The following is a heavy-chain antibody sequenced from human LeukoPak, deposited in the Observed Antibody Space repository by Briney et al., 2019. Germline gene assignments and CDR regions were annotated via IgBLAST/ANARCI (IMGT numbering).Heavy chain of an antibody. Sequence: PGGSLRLSCAASGFPFSSYWMQWVRPAPGKGLEWVANIKQDGSEKYYVDSVRGRFTISRDNAKNSLYLQMNSLRAEDTAVYYCARRYFDYWGQGTLVTVSS. CDR3: ARRYFDY. CDR1: GFPFSSYW. J-gene: IGHJ4*02. V-gene: IGHV3-7*03. CDR2: IKQDGSEK.